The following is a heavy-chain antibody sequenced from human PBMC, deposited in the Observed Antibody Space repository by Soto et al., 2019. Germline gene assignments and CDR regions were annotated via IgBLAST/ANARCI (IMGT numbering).Heavy chain of an antibody. CDR3: ARDRYYDSSGYLRATHWFDP. CDR2: IYYSGST. D-gene: IGHD3-22*01. V-gene: IGHV4-59*12. J-gene: IGHJ5*02. CDR1: GSSISSYN. Sequence: SETLSLTCTVSGSSISSYNWSWIRQRPGRGLGWIGYIYYSGSTFYNPSLKNRVTISIEMSKNQFSLKLTPVTAADTALYYCARDRYYDSSGYLRATHWFDPWGQGPLVTVSS.